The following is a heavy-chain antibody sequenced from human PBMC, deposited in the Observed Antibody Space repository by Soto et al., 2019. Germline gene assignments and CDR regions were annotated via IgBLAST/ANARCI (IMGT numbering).Heavy chain of an antibody. CDR2: IRSKSNSYAT. J-gene: IGHJ4*02. D-gene: IGHD4-17*01. CDR3: TRGYGDSVRDY. CDR1: GFTFSGSA. Sequence: EVQLVESGGGLVQPGGSLKPSCAVSGFTFSGSAMHWVRQASGKGLEWVGRIRSKSNSYATAYAASVKGRFTISRDGSKNAAYLRMTSLKSEDTAVYYCTRGYGDSVRDYWGQGTLVTVSS. V-gene: IGHV3-73*01.